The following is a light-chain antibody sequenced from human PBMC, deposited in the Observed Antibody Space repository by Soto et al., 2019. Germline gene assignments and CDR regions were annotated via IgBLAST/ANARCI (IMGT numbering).Light chain of an antibody. CDR2: AAS. CDR3: QQSYSTPPT. CDR1: QSSSSY. V-gene: IGKV1-39*01. Sequence: DSQMTQSPSSLSASVGARVTITCRASQSSSSYLNWYQQKPGKAPKLLIYAASSLQSGVPSRFSGSGSGTDFTLTISSLQPEDFATYYCQQSYSTPPTFGRGTKVDIK. J-gene: IGKJ1*01.